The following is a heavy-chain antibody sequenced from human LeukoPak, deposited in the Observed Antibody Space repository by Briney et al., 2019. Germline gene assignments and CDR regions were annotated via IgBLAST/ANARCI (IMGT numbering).Heavy chain of an antibody. CDR1: GGSISYYY. J-gene: IGHJ4*02. D-gene: IGHD6-19*01. Sequence: SETLSLTCTVSGGSISYYYWSWIRQPAGKGLEWIGRIYSSGSTNYNPSLESRVTMSVDTSKNQFSLKLSSATAADTAVYFCARVGLAVAGAPFDYWGQGTLVTVSS. CDR2: IYSSGST. V-gene: IGHV4-4*07. CDR3: ARVGLAVAGAPFDY.